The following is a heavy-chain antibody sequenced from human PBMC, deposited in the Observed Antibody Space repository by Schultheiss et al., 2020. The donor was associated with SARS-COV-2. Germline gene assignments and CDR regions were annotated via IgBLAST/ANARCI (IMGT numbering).Heavy chain of an antibody. Sequence: GESLKISCAASGFTFSSYWMHWVRQAPGKGLVWVSRINSDGGSTSYADSVKGRFTISRDNAKNTLFLQMNSLRVEDTAVYYCARVAANWEPDAFDVWGQGTMVTVSS. CDR2: INSDGGST. J-gene: IGHJ3*01. V-gene: IGHV3-74*01. CDR3: ARVAANWEPDAFDV. D-gene: IGHD7-27*01. CDR1: GFTFSSYW.